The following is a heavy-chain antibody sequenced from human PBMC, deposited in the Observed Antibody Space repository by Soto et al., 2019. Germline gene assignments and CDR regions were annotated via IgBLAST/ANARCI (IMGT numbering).Heavy chain of an antibody. D-gene: IGHD6-19*01. CDR3: ATRIAVACTSDY. CDR2: IIPILGIA. J-gene: IGHJ4*02. Sequence: QVQLVQSGAEVKKPGSSVKVSCKASGGTFSSYTISWVRQAPGQGLEWMGRIIPILGIANYAQKFQGRVTITADKSTSTASMELSSLRSEDTAVYYCATRIAVACTSDYGGQGTLVTVSS. V-gene: IGHV1-69*02. CDR1: GGTFSSYT.